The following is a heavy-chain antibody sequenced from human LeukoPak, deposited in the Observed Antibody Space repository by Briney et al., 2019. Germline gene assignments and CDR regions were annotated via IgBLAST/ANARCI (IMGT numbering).Heavy chain of an antibody. CDR2: IYYSGST. J-gene: IGHJ4*02. Sequence: NTSETLSLTCTVSGGSIRSYYWSWIRQPPRKGLEWIGYIYYSGSTNYNPSLKSRVTISVDTSKNQFSLKLSSVTAADTAVYYCARQGAGVPFDYWGRGTLVTVSS. CDR1: GGSIRSYY. D-gene: IGHD3-10*01. CDR3: ARQGAGVPFDY. V-gene: IGHV4-59*08.